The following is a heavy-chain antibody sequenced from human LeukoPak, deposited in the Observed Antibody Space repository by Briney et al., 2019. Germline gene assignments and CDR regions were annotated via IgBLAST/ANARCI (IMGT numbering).Heavy chain of an antibody. V-gene: IGHV3-23*01. J-gene: IGHJ4*02. CDR3: AEYYYGSGSYPL. CDR2: ISDSGDST. Sequence: GGSLRLSCAASGFTFSSFAMSWVRQAPGKGLEWVSAISDSGDSTYYADSVKGRFTISRDNSKNTLYLQINSLRTEDTAVYYCAEYYYGSGSYPLWGQGTLVTVSS. D-gene: IGHD3-10*01. CDR1: GFTFSSFA.